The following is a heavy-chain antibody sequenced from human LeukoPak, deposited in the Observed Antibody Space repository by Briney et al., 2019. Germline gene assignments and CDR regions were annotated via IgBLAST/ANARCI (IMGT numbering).Heavy chain of an antibody. CDR1: GFTFSSYA. V-gene: IGHV3-30-3*01. J-gene: IGHJ4*02. Sequence: GGSLRLSCAASGFTFSSYAMHWVRQAPGKGLEWVAVISYDGSNKYYADSVKGRFTISRDNSKNTLYLQMNSLRAEDTVVYYCARDRDNNYYDYWGQGTLVTVSS. CDR2: ISYDGSNK. CDR3: ARDRDNNYYDY. D-gene: IGHD5-24*01.